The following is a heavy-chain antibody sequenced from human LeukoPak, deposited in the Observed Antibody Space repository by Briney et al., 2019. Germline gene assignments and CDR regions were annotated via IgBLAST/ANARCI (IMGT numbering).Heavy chain of an antibody. CDR2: INAGNGKT. J-gene: IGHJ4*02. Sequence: ASVKVSCKASGYIFSDYAIQWVRQAPGQGLEWMGWINAGNGKTKYSQKFQGRVTIARETSASTACMELSGLRSEDTAVYYCARARWTSTVTTYYLDYWGQGTLVTVSS. D-gene: IGHD4-17*01. V-gene: IGHV1-3*01. CDR3: ARARWTSTVTTYYLDY. CDR1: GYIFSDYA.